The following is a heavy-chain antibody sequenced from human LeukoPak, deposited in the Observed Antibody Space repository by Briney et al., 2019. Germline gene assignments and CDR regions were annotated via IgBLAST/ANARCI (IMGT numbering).Heavy chain of an antibody. CDR2: IYDSGSS. V-gene: IGHV4-59*01. Sequence: PSETLSLTCRVSGGSISSYYWSWIRQPPGKGLEWIGYIYDSGSSNYNPSLKSRVTISVDTSKNQFSLNLNSVTAADTAVYYCAREDVWGNRCPKGHFDYWGQGTLVTVSS. D-gene: IGHD3-16*01. CDR3: AREDVWGNRCPKGHFDY. J-gene: IGHJ4*02. CDR1: GGSISSYY.